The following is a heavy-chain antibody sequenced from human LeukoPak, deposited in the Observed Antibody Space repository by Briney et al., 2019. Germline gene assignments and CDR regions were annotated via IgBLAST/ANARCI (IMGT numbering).Heavy chain of an antibody. J-gene: IGHJ3*02. D-gene: IGHD5-24*01. V-gene: IGHV5-51*01. Sequence: LQISFQGSGWSFTSYWMGWVRPPPGKGLAWMGGIYHGGCDTRYSPSFQGQVTISADKSISTAYLQWSSLKAADTAMYYCARHKYGYKLQMNGAFDIWGQGTMVTVSS. CDR3: ARHKYGYKLQMNGAFDI. CDR1: GWSFTSYW. CDR2: IYHGGCDT.